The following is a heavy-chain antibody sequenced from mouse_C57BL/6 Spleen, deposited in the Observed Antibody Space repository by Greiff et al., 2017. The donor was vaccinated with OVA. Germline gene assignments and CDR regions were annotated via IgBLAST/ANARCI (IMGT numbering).Heavy chain of an antibody. V-gene: IGHV1-50*01. CDR2: IDPSDSYT. Sequence: VQLQQPGAELVKPGASVKLSCKASGYTFTSYWMQWVKQRPGQGLEWIGEIDPSDSYTNYNQKFKGKATLTVDTSSSTAYMQLSSLTSEDSAVYYSARGTTVNVDYWGKGTTLTVSS. CDR1: GYTFTSYW. D-gene: IGHD1-1*01. J-gene: IGHJ2*01. CDR3: ARGTTVNVDY.